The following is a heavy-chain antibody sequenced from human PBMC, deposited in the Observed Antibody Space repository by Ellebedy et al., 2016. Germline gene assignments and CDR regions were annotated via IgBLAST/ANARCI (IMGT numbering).Heavy chain of an antibody. CDR3: ARRFLRAAATAL. D-gene: IGHD2-2*01. V-gene: IGHV4-34*01. J-gene: IGHJ4*02. CDR1: GGSFSGYY. Sequence: SETLSLXXAVYGGSFSGYYWSWIRQPPGKGLEWIGEINHSGSTNYNPSLKSRVTISVDTSKNQFSLKLSSVTAADTAKYFCARRFLRAAATALWGQGTLVTVSS. CDR2: INHSGST.